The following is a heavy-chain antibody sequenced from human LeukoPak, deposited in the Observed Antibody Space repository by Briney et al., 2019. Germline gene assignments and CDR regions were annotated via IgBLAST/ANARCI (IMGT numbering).Heavy chain of an antibody. CDR3: ARAPDIVLMVYAKWFDP. CDR1: GYTFTGYY. D-gene: IGHD2-8*01. Sequence: ASVKVSCKASGYTFTGYYMHWVRQAPGQGLEWMGWINPNSGGTNYAQKFQGRVTMTRDTSISTAYMELSRLRSDGTAVYYCARAPDIVLMVYAKWFDPWGQGTLVTVSS. CDR2: INPNSGGT. J-gene: IGHJ5*02. V-gene: IGHV1-2*02.